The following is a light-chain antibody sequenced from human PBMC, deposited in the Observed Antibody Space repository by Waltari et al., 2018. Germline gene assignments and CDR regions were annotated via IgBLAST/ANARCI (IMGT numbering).Light chain of an antibody. CDR2: FGS. CDR1: QSLLHSNGYYY. CDR3: MQGLQTPFT. J-gene: IGKJ2*01. V-gene: IGKV2-28*01. Sequence: DIMMTQSPISLPVTPGEPANISCRSSQSLLHSNGYYYLDLYLQKPGQSPQLLIYFGSNRASGVADKFSGSASGTDFTLKVSRVETEDVGVYFCMQGLQTPFTFGQGTKLEI.